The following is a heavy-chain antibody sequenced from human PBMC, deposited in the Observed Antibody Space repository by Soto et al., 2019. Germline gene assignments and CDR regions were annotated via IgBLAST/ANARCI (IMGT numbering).Heavy chain of an antibody. CDR1: GGTFSSYA. CDR3: ARDDGYNERAAFDI. CDR2: IIPIFGTA. V-gene: IGHV1-69*13. J-gene: IGHJ3*02. D-gene: IGHD5-12*01. Sequence: SVKVSCKASGGTFSSYAISWVRQAPGQGLEWMGGIIPIFGTANYAQKFQGRVTITADESTSTAYMELSSLRSEDTAMYYCARDDGYNERAAFDIWGQGTMVTVSS.